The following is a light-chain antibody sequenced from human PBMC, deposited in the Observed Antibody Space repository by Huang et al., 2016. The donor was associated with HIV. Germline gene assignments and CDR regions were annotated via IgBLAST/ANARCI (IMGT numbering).Light chain of an antibody. Sequence: EIVLTQSPATLSLSPGERATLSCRASQNITSFLAWYRQKPGQAPRLLIFDGTNRATGTPARFSGSGSGTDFTLTSHGLEPEDFAVYYCQQRIQWPRLTFGGGTRVEMK. CDR2: DGT. V-gene: IGKV3-11*01. CDR1: QNITSF. J-gene: IGKJ4*01. CDR3: QQRIQWPRLT.